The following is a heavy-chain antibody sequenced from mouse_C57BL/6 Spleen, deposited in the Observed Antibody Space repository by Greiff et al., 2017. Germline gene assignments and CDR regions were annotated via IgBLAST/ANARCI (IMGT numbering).Heavy chain of an antibody. J-gene: IGHJ3*01. CDR2: IWSGGST. Sequence: VQVVESGPGLVQPSQSLSITCTVSGFSLTSYGVHWVRQSPGKGLEWLGVIWSGGSTDFNAAFISRLSISKDNSKSQVFFKMNSLQADDTAIYYCATHSYYSNYEFAYWGQWNLVTGAA. V-gene: IGHV2-2*01. D-gene: IGHD2-5*01. CDR3: ATHSYYSNYEFAY. CDR1: GFSLTSYG.